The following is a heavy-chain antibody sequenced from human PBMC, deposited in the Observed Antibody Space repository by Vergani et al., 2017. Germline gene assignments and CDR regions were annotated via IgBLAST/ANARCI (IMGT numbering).Heavy chain of an antibody. CDR2: ISYDGSNK. V-gene: IGHV3-30*04. CDR1: GFTFSSYA. J-gene: IGHJ6*03. CDR3: LVQQQLAHYYYYYMDV. Sequence: QVQLVESGGGVVQPGRSLRLSCAASGFTFSSYAMHWVRQAPGKGLEWVAVISYDGSNKYYADSVKGRFTISRDNSKNTLYLQMNSLRAEDTAVYYCLVQQQLAHYYYYYMDVWGKGTTVTVSS. D-gene: IGHD6-13*01.